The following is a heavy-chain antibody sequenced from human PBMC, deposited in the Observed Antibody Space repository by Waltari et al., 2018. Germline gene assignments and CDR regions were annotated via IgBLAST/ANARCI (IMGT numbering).Heavy chain of an antibody. V-gene: IGHV4-39*01. CDR2: MQYRGST. J-gene: IGHJ1*01. Sequence: QLQLQESGPGLVKPSETLSLTCTVSGCSISTNYTWGWIRQPPGKGLEWMGNMQYRGSTFYNPSLESRVTISLDTWKNQFSLRLSSVGAADTAVYFCGRIAFGDEGGYFQYWGQGTLVTVSS. D-gene: IGHD4-17*01. CDR1: GCSISTNYT. CDR3: GRIAFGDEGGYFQY.